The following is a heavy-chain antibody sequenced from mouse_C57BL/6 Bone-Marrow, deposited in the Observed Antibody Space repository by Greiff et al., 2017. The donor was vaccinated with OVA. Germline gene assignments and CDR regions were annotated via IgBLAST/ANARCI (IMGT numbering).Heavy chain of an antibody. CDR3: ASGSNWGGFAY. J-gene: IGHJ3*01. Sequence: VQLQQSGAELATPGASVTLSCTASGYTFTRSWMHWVQQRPGQGLEWIGYINPSSGSTKYNQKFKDKATLTADKSSSTAYMQLSSLTYEDSAVYYCASGSNWGGFAYWGQGTLVTVSA. CDR2: INPSSGST. CDR1: GYTFTRSW. D-gene: IGHD4-1*01. V-gene: IGHV1-7*01.